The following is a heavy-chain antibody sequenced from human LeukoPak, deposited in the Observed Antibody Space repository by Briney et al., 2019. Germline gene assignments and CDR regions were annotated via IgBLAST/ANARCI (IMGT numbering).Heavy chain of an antibody. V-gene: IGHV1-69*04. CDR2: IIPILGIA. CDR3: ATDIITMVRGVMGY. Sequence: SVKVSCKASGGTFSSYAMSWVRQAPGQGLEWMGRIIPILGIANYAQKFQGRVTITADKSTSTAYMELSSLRSEDTAVYYCATDIITMVRGVMGYWGQGTLVTVSS. CDR1: GGTFSSYA. J-gene: IGHJ4*02. D-gene: IGHD3-10*01.